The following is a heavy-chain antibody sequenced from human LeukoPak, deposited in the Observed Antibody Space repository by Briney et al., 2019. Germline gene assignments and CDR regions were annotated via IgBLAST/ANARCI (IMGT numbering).Heavy chain of an antibody. J-gene: IGHJ4*02. CDR1: GFTFSSYG. V-gene: IGHV3-30*18. CDR2: ISYDGSNK. D-gene: IGHD3-22*01. Sequence: GGSLRLSCAASGFTFSSYGMHWVRQAPGKGLEWVAVISYDGSNKYYADSVKGRFTTSRDNSKNTLYLQMNSLRAEDTAVYYCAKDRSGYYLDYWGQGTLVTVSS. CDR3: AKDRSGYYLDY.